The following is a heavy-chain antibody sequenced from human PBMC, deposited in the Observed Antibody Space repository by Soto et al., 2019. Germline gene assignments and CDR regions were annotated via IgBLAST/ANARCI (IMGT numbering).Heavy chain of an antibody. V-gene: IGHV4-61*01. CDR3: ARGYSHYAH. CDR1: GGSVSRDSNF. D-gene: IGHD4-4*01. Sequence: ASETLSLTCTVSGGSVSRDSNFWSWIRQPPGKGLEWIGYIYYSGPSRYNPSLESRVTISIDSSKNQVSLTLTSVTAADTAVYYCARGYSHYAHWGRGTLVTVSS. J-gene: IGHJ4*02. CDR2: IYYSGPS.